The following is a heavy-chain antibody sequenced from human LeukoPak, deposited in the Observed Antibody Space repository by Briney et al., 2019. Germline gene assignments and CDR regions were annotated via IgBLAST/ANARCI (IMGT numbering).Heavy chain of an antibody. V-gene: IGHV3-11*03. CDR3: ARRQVVGGNYYGIDV. CDR1: GFTFSDYY. J-gene: IGHJ6*02. Sequence: PGGSLRLSCAASGFTFSDYYMSWIRQAPGKGLEWVSSISSSSSYTNYAESVKGRFTISRDNAKNSLYLQMNSLRAEDTAVYYCARRQVVGGNYYGIDVWGQGTTVTVSS. CDR2: ISSSSSYT. D-gene: IGHD2-15*01.